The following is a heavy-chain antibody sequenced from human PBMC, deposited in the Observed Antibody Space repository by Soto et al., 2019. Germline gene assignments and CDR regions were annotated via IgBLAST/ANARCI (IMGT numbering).Heavy chain of an antibody. J-gene: IGHJ6*02. Sequence: PGGSPRLSCAASGLTFDRAWMSWVRQAPGKGLEWFGRIKSKGDGGTVDHAAPVKGRFTISRDESKNTLYLQMNNLETDDIAVYYCTTAGTEDNDMNVWGQGTTVTVSS. CDR2: IKSKGDGGTV. CDR3: TTAGTEDNDMNV. V-gene: IGHV3-15*01. CDR1: GLTFDRAW.